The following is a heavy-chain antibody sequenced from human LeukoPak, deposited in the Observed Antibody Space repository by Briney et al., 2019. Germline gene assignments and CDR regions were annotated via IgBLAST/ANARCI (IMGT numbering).Heavy chain of an antibody. CDR2: IIPIFGTA. J-gene: IGHJ4*02. V-gene: IGHV1-69*13. CDR1: GGTFSSYA. Sequence: ASVKVSCKASGGTFSSYAISWVRQAPGQGLEWMGGIIPIFGTANYAQKFQGRVTITADESTSTAYMELGSLRSEDTAVYYCARGQEAQGYGGNSGLDYWGQGTLVTVSS. D-gene: IGHD4-23*01. CDR3: ARGQEAQGYGGNSGLDY.